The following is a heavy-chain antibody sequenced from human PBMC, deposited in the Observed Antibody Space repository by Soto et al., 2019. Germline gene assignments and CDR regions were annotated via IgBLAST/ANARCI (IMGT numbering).Heavy chain of an antibody. V-gene: IGHV4-34*01. CDR2: INHSGST. CDR1: GGSLSGYY. J-gene: IGHJ4*02. CDR3: ARASWGGYSFDY. Sequence: SETLFLTFAAYGGSLSGYYWSWILQPPGKGLEWIGEINHSGSTNYRTSLKSLVTISVDTSKNQFSLKLSSVTAAETAVYYCARASWGGYSFDYWGQGTLVTVSS. D-gene: IGHD3-16*01.